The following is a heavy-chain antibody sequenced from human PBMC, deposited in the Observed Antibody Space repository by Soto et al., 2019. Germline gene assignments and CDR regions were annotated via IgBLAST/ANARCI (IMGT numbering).Heavy chain of an antibody. CDR1: GFTLSGYA. CDR2: ISSNGVGT. D-gene: IGHD6-6*01. J-gene: IGHJ6*03. Sequence: ESGGGLAQPGGSLRLSCAASGFTLSGYAMDWVRQAPGKGLEYVSGISSNGVGTYYANSVQGRFTISRDNSKNTVYLQMGILRPEDMAVYYCARRARPDFYYMDVWGKETTVTVSS. CDR3: ARRARPDFYYMDV. V-gene: IGHV3-64*01.